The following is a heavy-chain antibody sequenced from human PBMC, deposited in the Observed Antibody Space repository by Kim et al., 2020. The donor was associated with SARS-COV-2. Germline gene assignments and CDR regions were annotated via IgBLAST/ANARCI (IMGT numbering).Heavy chain of an antibody. Sequence: SETLSLTCTVSGGSISSGGYYWSWIRQHPGKGLEWIGYIYYSGSTYYNPSLKSRVTISVDTSKNQFSLKLSSVTAADTAVYYCARGGSPDWYFDLWGRGTLVTVSS. CDR1: GGSISSGGYY. D-gene: IGHD6-25*01. J-gene: IGHJ2*01. CDR3: ARGGSPDWYFDL. V-gene: IGHV4-31*03. CDR2: IYYSGST.